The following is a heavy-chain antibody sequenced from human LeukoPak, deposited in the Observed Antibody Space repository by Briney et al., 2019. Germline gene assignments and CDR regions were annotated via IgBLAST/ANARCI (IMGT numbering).Heavy chain of an antibody. J-gene: IGHJ4*02. D-gene: IGHD2-2*02. CDR1: GFTFSSYG. Sequence: QPGGSLRLSCAASGFTFSSYGMHWVRQAPGKGLEWVAVIWYDGSNKYYADSVKGRFTISRDNSKNTLYLQMNSLRAEDTAVYYCARENIVVVPAAIGPLGYWGQGTLVTVSS. CDR3: ARENIVVVPAAIGPLGY. CDR2: IWYDGSNK. V-gene: IGHV3-33*01.